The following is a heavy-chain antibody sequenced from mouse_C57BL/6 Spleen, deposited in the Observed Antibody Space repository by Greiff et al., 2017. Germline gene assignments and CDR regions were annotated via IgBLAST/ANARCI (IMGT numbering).Heavy chain of an antibody. V-gene: IGHV5-4*01. CDR2: ISDGGSYT. J-gene: IGHJ2*01. Sequence: EVQLKESGGGLVKPGGSLKLSCAASGFTFSSYAMSWVRQTPEKRLEWVATISDGGSYTYYPDNVKGRFTLSRDNAKNNLYLQMSHLKSEDAAMYYCAREASYDGYFDYWGQGTTLTVSS. CDR1: GFTFSSYA. CDR3: AREASYDGYFDY. D-gene: IGHD2-3*01.